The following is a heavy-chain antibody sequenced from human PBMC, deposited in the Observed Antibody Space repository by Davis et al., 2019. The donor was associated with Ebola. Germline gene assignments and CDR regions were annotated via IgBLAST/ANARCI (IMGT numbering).Heavy chain of an antibody. CDR2: INHSGST. V-gene: IGHV4-34*01. Sequence: PETLSLTCAVDGGSFSGYYWSWIRHPPGKGLEWIGEINHSGSTNYNPSLKSQVTISVDTSKNQFSMKLSSVTAADTAVYYCARCIAARWGWFDPWGQGTLVTVSS. CDR1: GGSFSGYY. D-gene: IGHD6-6*01. J-gene: IGHJ5*02. CDR3: ARCIAARWGWFDP.